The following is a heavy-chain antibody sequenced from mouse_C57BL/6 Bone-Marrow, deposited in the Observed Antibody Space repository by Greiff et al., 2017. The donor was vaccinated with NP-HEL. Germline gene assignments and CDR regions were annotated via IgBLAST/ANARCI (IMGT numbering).Heavy chain of an antibody. D-gene: IGHD1-1*01. Sequence: SGAELVRPGASVTLSCKASGYTFTDYEMHWVKQTPVHGLEWIGAIDPETGGTAYNQKFKGKAILTADKSSSTAYMELRSLTSEDSAVYYCTFITTVVENYWGQGTTLTVSS. V-gene: IGHV1-15*01. CDR2: IDPETGGT. J-gene: IGHJ2*01. CDR3: TFITTVVENY. CDR1: GYTFTDYE.